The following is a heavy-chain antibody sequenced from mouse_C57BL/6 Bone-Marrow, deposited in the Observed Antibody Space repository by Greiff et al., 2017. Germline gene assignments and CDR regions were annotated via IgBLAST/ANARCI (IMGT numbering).Heavy chain of an antibody. D-gene: IGHD2-4*01. CDR1: GFTFSDFY. V-gene: IGHV7-1*01. J-gene: IGHJ3*01. CDR2: SRNKANDYTT. CDR3: ARDANDYGFAY. Sequence: EVQLVESGGGLVPSGRSLRLSCATSGFTFSDFYMEWVRQAPGKGLEWIAASRNKANDYTTGYSASVKGRFIVSRDTSQSILYLQMNALRAEDTAIYYCARDANDYGFAYWGQGTLVTVSA.